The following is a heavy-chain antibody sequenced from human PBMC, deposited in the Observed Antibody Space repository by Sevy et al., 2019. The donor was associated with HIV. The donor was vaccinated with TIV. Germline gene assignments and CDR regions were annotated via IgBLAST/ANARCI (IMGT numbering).Heavy chain of an antibody. Sequence: GGSLRLSCAASGFTFSSYAMHWVRQAPGKGLEWVAVISHDGGNKYYADSVKGRFTISRDNSKNTLYLQMNSLRAEDTAVYYCARCLEQWLVRPPHHWGQGTLVTVSS. D-gene: IGHD6-19*01. J-gene: IGHJ4*02. CDR3: ARCLEQWLVRPPHH. CDR1: GFTFSSYA. CDR2: ISHDGGNK. V-gene: IGHV3-30*04.